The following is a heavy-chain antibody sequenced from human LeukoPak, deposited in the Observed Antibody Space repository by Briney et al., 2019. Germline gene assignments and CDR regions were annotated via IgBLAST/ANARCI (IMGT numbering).Heavy chain of an antibody. Sequence: SETLSLTCTVSGGSISSHYWSWIRQPPGKGLELIGYIYYSGSTNYNPSLKSRVTISVDTSNNQFSLKLSSVTAADTAVYYCARENYGDYPGAYFFDYWGQGTLVTVSS. CDR2: IYYSGST. CDR1: GGSISSHY. CDR3: ARENYGDYPGAYFFDY. J-gene: IGHJ4*02. V-gene: IGHV4-59*11. D-gene: IGHD4-17*01.